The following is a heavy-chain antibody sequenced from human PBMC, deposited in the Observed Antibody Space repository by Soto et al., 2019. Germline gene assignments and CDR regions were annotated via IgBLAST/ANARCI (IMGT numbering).Heavy chain of an antibody. CDR1: GYTFTSYA. Sequence: GSSVKVSCKASGYTFTSYAMHWVRQAPGQRLEWMGWINAGNGNTKYSQKFQGRVTITRDTSASTAYMELSSLRSQDTAVYYCAIEYCSGGRCYRLRRASDIWGQGTIVSVSS. CDR2: INAGNGNT. D-gene: IGHD2-15*01. CDR3: AIEYCSGGRCYRLRRASDI. V-gene: IGHV1-3*01. J-gene: IGHJ3*02.